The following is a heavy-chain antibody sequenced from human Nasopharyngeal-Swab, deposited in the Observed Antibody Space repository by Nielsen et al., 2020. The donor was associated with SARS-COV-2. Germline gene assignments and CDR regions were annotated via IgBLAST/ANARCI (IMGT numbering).Heavy chain of an antibody. V-gene: IGHV4-39*01. CDR1: GGSISSSSYY. CDR2: IYYSGST. Sequence: ESLKISCTVSGGSISSSSYYWGWIRQPPWKGLEWIGSIYYSGSTYYNPSLKSRVTISVDTSKNQFSLKLSSVTAADTAVYYCARHPFYYGMDVWGQGTTVTVSS. J-gene: IGHJ6*02. CDR3: ARHPFYYGMDV.